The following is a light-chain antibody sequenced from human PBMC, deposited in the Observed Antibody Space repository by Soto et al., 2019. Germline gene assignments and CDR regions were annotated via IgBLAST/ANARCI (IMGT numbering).Light chain of an antibody. V-gene: IGLV2-14*03. J-gene: IGLJ3*02. CDR2: EDT. Sequence: QSALTQPASVCASTGESITISCTGRISDITNDKFVSWYQLHPGKAPKLMIYEDTYRPPGVSNRFSASKSGNTASLTISGVQVEDESDFYCSSYTRANTWVFGGGTKVTVL. CDR3: SSYTRANTWV. CDR1: ISDITNDKF.